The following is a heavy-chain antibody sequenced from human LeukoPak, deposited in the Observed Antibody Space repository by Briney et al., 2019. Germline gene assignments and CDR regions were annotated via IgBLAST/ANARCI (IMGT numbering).Heavy chain of an antibody. V-gene: IGHV3-48*02. CDR3: ARDNPIVGATITLDY. CDR2: ISSSSSTI. Sequence: PGGSLRLSCAASGFTFSSYSMIWVRQAPGKGLEWISYISSSSSTIYYADSVKGRFTISRDNAKNSLYLQMNSLRDEGTVVYYCARDNPIVGATITLDYWGQGALVTVSS. D-gene: IGHD1-26*01. CDR1: GFTFSSYS. J-gene: IGHJ4*02.